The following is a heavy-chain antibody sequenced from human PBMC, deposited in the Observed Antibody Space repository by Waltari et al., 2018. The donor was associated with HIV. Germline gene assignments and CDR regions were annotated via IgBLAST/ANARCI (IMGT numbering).Heavy chain of an antibody. D-gene: IGHD3-22*01. Sequence: EVQLVESGGGLIQPGGSLRLSCAASGFTVSSNYMSWVRQAPGKGWEWVSGIDSGGSTYYADAVKGRFTISRDNSKNTMYLQMNSLRAEDTAVYYCARDLYDSSGYYNWGQGTLVTVSS. CDR2: IDSGGST. CDR1: GFTVSSNY. CDR3: ARDLYDSSGYYN. J-gene: IGHJ4*02. V-gene: IGHV3-53*01.